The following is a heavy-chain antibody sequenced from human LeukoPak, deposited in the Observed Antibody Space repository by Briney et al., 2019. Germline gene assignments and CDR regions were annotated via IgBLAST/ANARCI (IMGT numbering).Heavy chain of an antibody. CDR2: IYYFGST. V-gene: IGHV4-39*01. J-gene: IGHJ5*02. Sequence: SETLSLTCTVSGGSITSIHYYWGWIRQPPGKGLEWIGNIYYFGSTYYNPSLRSRVTISVDTSKNQFSLKLSSVTAADTALYYCARMMCGGGTCWWFDPWGQGTLVTVSS. D-gene: IGHD2-15*01. CDR1: GGSITSIHYY. CDR3: ARMMCGGGTCWWFDP.